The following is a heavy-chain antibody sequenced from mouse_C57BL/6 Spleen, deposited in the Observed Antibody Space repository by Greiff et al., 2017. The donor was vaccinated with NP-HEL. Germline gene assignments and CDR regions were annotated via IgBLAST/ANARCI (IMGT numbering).Heavy chain of an antibody. CDR1: GYTFTSYW. J-gene: IGHJ3*01. D-gene: IGHD2-4*01. CDR3: ARRYDYDDWFAY. Sequence: QVQLQQSGAELVKPGASVKMSCKASGYTFTSYWITWVKQRPGQGLEWIGDIYPGSGSTNYNEKFKSKATLTVDTSSSTAYMQLSSLTSEDSAVYYCARRYDYDDWFAYWGQGTLVTVSA. V-gene: IGHV1-55*01. CDR2: IYPGSGST.